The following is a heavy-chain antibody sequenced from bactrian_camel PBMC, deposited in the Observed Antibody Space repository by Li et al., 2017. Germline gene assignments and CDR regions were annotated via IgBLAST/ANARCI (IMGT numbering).Heavy chain of an antibody. CDR1: GYMYSRDYI. J-gene: IGHJ4*01. CDR2: IDARGPT. CDR3: ATLDLPWRWGPEYNY. V-gene: IGHV3S53*01. D-gene: IGHD1*01. Sequence: HVQLVESGGGSVQAGGSLTLSCQASGYMYSRDYIMGWFRQAPGKEREGVAAIDARGPTTYADFVKGRFTISKDNEKNTVYLQMNSLKSEDTALYYCATLDLPWRWGPEYNYRGQGTQVTVS.